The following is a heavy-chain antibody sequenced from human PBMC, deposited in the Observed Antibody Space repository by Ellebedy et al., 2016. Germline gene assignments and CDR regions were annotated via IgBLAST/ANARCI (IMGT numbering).Heavy chain of an antibody. CDR2: LSTDSRTI. V-gene: IGHV3-48*04. Sequence: GESLKISXASSGFDFNRYSMDWVRQAPGKGLEWVSFLSTDSRTIYYADSVKGRFTISRDNSKNTLYVQMNNLRSEDTSIYYCVRGPYSSGHCDAFDAWGRGTMVIVFS. CDR1: GFDFNRYS. CDR3: VRGPYSSGHCDAFDA. J-gene: IGHJ3*01. D-gene: IGHD6-19*01.